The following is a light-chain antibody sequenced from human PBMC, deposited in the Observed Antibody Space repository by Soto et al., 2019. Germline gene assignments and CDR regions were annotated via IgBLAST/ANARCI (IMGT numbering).Light chain of an antibody. V-gene: IGKV3-11*01. CDR1: QSISSY. J-gene: IGKJ1*01. CDR2: EAS. CDR3: QQRSNWPRT. Sequence: EIVLTQSPATLSLSPGERATLTCRASQSISSYLAWYQQKPGQAPRLLIYEASNLASGIPARFSGSGSGTDFTLTISSLEPEDFAVYYCQQRSNWPRTFGQGTKVDIK.